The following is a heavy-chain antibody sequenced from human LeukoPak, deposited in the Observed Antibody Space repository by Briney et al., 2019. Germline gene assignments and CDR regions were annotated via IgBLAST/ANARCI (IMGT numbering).Heavy chain of an antibody. D-gene: IGHD3-3*01. CDR2: IFYSGST. V-gene: IGHV4-39*07. J-gene: IGHJ4*02. CDR1: SGSISTSNYY. CDR3: ARDSGYYGIDY. Sequence: SETLSLTCTVSSGSISTSNYYWGWVRQPPGKALEWIGNIFYSGSTYYSPSLKSRVTISVDTSKNQFSLKLSSVTAADTAVYYCARDSGYYGIDYWGQGTLVTVSS.